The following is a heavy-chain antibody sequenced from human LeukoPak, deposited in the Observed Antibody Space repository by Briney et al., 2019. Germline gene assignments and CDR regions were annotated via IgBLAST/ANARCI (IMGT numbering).Heavy chain of an antibody. CDR2: INPNSGGT. V-gene: IGHV1-2*04. CDR3: ASGGAAAGSGSRNWFDP. J-gene: IGHJ5*02. CDR1: GYTFTGYY. Sequence: ASVKVSCKASGYTFTGYYMHWVRQAPGQGLEWMGWINPNSGGTNYAQKFQGWVTMTRDTSISTAYMELSRLRSDDTAVYYCASGGAAAGSGSRNWFDPWGQGTLVTVSS. D-gene: IGHD6-13*01.